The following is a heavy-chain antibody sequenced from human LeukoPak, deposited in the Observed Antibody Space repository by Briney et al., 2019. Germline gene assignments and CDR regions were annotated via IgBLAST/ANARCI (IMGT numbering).Heavy chain of an antibody. CDR1: GYTFTSYG. CDR2: IIPFFGTA. Sequence: ASVKVSCKASGYTFTSYGISWVRQAPGQGLEWMGGIIPFFGTANYAQKFQGRVTITTDESTSTAYMELSSLRSEDTAVYYCASYPALEYSSSSRVGSAFDIWGQGTMVTVSS. CDR3: ASYPALEYSSSSRVGSAFDI. D-gene: IGHD6-6*01. J-gene: IGHJ3*02. V-gene: IGHV1-69*05.